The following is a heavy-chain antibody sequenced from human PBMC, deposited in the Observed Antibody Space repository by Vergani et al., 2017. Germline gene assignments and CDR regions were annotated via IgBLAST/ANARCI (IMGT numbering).Heavy chain of an antibody. CDR1: GYTFTSYY. Sequence: QVQLVQSGAEVKKPGASVKVSCKASGYTFTSYYMHWVRQAPGQGLEWMGIINPSGGSTSYAQKFQGRVTMTRDTSTSTVYMELSSLRSEDTAVYYCARLDYGGNTRDYWGQGTLVTGSS. CDR2: INPSGGST. J-gene: IGHJ4*02. V-gene: IGHV1-46*03. D-gene: IGHD4-23*01. CDR3: ARLDYGGNTRDY.